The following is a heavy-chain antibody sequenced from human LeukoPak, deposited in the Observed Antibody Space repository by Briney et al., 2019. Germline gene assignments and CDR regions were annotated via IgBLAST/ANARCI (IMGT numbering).Heavy chain of an antibody. J-gene: IGHJ5*02. CDR3: AGQDIVLMVYAPGGFDP. Sequence: PSETLSLTCAVSGYSISSGYYWGWIRQPPGKGLEWIGSIYHSGSTFYNPSLKSRVAISVDTSKNQFSLKLNSVTAADTAMYYCAGQDIVLMVYAPGGFDPWGQGALVTVSS. CDR1: GYSISSGYY. V-gene: IGHV4-38-2*01. CDR2: IYHSGST. D-gene: IGHD2-8*01.